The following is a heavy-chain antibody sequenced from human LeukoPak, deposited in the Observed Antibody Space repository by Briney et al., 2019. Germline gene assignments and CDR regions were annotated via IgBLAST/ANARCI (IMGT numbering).Heavy chain of an antibody. CDR1: GGSISSGDYY. CDR3: ARGPTTVTIVYYYYMDV. CDR2: IYYSGST. V-gene: IGHV4-30-4*08. Sequence: SETLSLTCTVSGGSISSGDYYWSWIRQPPGKGLEWIGYIYYSGSTYYNPSLKSRVTISVDASKNQFSLKLSSVTAADTAVYYCARGPTTVTIVYYYYMDVWGKGTTVTVSS. J-gene: IGHJ6*03. D-gene: IGHD4-11*01.